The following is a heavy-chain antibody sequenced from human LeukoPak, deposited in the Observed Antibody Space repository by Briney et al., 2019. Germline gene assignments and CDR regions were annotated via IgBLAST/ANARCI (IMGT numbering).Heavy chain of an antibody. CDR2: AYYGGNI. J-gene: IGHJ3*02. V-gene: IGHV4-39*01. CDR1: GGSISSSSYY. Sequence: SETLSLTCSVSGGSISSSSYYWGWIRQPPGKGLEWIGSAYYGGNIYYNPSLKSRVTISVDTSKNQFSLKLSSVTATDTAVYYCARHDSSGPYNAFDIWGQGTMVTVSS. D-gene: IGHD3-22*01. CDR3: ARHDSSGPYNAFDI.